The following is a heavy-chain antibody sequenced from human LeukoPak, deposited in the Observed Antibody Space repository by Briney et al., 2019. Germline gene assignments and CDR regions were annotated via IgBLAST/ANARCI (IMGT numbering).Heavy chain of an antibody. J-gene: IGHJ5*02. CDR1: GGSFSGYY. CDR2: INHSGST. CDR3: ARGRIVVVPAAHQRGWFDP. V-gene: IGHV4-34*01. D-gene: IGHD2-2*01. Sequence: SETLSLTCAVYGGSFSGYYWSWIRQPPGKGLEWIGEINHSGSTNYNPSLKSRVTISVDTSKNQFSLKLSSATAADTAVYYCARGRIVVVPAAHQRGWFDPWGQGTLVTVSS.